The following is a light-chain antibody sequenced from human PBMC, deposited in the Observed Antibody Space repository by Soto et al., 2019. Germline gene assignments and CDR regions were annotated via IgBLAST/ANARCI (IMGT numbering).Light chain of an antibody. CDR1: QDISDY. CDR3: LQYDNLLIT. Sequence: DIQMTPPPSSLSASVGARVTVTCHASQDISDYLNWYHQTPGKAPKLLIYDASILETGVPSRFSGNRSGTDMTGTISSLQTEDIGTYYCLQYDNLLITFGGGTKVEIK. V-gene: IGKV1-33*01. CDR2: DAS. J-gene: IGKJ4*02.